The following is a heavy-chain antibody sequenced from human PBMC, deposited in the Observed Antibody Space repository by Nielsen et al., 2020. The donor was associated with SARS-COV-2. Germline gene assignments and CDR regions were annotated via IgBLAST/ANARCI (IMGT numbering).Heavy chain of an antibody. CDR1: GFTFSDYY. Sequence: GGSLRLSCAASGFTFSDYYMSWIRQAPGKGLEWVSYISSSSSYIYYADSVKGRFTISRDNAKNSLYLQMNSLRAEDTAVYYCAKALRSGWPFDYWGQGTLVTVSS. J-gene: IGHJ4*02. D-gene: IGHD6-19*01. V-gene: IGHV3-11*06. CDR2: ISSSSSYI. CDR3: AKALRSGWPFDY.